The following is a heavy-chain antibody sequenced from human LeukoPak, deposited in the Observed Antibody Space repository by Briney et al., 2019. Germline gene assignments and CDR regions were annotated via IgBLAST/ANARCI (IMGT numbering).Heavy chain of an antibody. V-gene: IGHV1-8*01. J-gene: IGHJ6*03. CDR1: GYTFTGYD. CDR2: MNPNSGNT. Sequence: ASVKVSCKASGYTFTGYDINWVRQATGQGLEWMGWMNPNSGNTGYAQKFQGRVTITRNTSISTAYMGLSSLRSEDTAVYYCARGLRARVYYYMDVWGKGTTVTVSS. D-gene: IGHD3-10*01. CDR3: ARGLRARVYYYMDV.